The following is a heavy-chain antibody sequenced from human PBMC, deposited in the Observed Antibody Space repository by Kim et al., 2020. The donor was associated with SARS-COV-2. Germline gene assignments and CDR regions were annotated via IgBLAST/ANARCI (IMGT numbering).Heavy chain of an antibody. CDR3: AFYGSGSPRKYYYYGMDV. Sequence: ASVKVSCKASGYTFTSYYMHWVRQAPRQGLEWMGIINPSGGSTSYAQKFQGRVTMTRDTSTSTVYMELSSLRSEDTAVYYCAFYGSGSPRKYYYYGMDVWGQGTTVTVSS. D-gene: IGHD3-10*01. V-gene: IGHV1-46*01. CDR2: INPSGGST. CDR1: GYTFTSYY. J-gene: IGHJ6*02.